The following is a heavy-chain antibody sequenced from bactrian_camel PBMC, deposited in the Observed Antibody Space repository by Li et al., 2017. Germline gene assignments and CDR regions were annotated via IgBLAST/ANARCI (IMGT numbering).Heavy chain of an antibody. Sequence: HVQLVESGGGSVQAGERLRLSCTASGFNFDEIDMGWYRLTPANECEIVSLISSDGSTWYSDSVKGRFTISQDFAKNTLYLQMNSLKPDDTAMYYCYTRFALAGVSVFVCSGRHYVGQGTQVTVS. J-gene: IGHJ4*01. D-gene: IGHD3*01. V-gene: IGHV3S55*01. CDR3: YTRFALAGVSVFVCSGRHY. CDR1: GFNFDEID. CDR2: ISSDGST.